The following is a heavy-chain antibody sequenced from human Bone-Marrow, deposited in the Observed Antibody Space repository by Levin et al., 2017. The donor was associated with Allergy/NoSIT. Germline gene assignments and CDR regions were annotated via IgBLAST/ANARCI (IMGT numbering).Heavy chain of an antibody. CDR1: GFTFRTYA. CDR3: AKAGDGDYVLPTDY. D-gene: IGHD4-17*01. V-gene: IGHV3-23*01. CDR2: ISGSGGST. J-gene: IGHJ4*02. Sequence: LSLTCAASGFTFRTYAMSWVRPAPGKGLEWVSAISGSGGSTYYADSVKGRFTISRDNSKNTLYLQMNSLRAEDTAVYYCAKAGDGDYVLPTDYWGQGTLVTVSS.